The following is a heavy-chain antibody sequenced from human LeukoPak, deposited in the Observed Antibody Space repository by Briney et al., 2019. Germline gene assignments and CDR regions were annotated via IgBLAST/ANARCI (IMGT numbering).Heavy chain of an antibody. J-gene: IGHJ4*02. CDR3: ARDGSSSWPYYFDY. CDR1: GFTFSSYG. D-gene: IGHD6-13*01. V-gene: IGHV3-30*03. Sequence: GGSLRLSCAASGFTFSSYGMHWVRQAPGKGLEWVAVISYDGSNKYYADSVKGRFTISRDNSKNTLYLQMNSLRAEDTAVYYCARDGSSSWPYYFDYWGQGTLVTASS. CDR2: ISYDGSNK.